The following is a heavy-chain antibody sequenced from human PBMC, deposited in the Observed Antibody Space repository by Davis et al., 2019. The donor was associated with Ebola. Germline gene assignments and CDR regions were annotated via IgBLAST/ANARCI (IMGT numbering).Heavy chain of an antibody. D-gene: IGHD6-13*01. CDR1: EFTVSSNY. V-gene: IGHV3-53*01. CDR3: ARVIGQQDWYFDL. Sequence: PGGSLRLSCAASEFTVSSNYMSWVRQAPGKGLEWVSIIYSGGSTFYAGSVEGRFTISRDNSKDTLYLQMNSLRAEDTAVYYCARVIGQQDWYFDLWGRGTLVTVSS. J-gene: IGHJ2*01. CDR2: IYSGGST.